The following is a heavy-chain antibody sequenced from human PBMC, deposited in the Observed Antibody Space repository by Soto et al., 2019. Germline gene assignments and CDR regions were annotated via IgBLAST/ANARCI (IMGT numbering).Heavy chain of an antibody. CDR1: GFTFSSYV. Sequence: GGSLRLSCAASGFTFSSYVMHWVRESPGKGLEWVAVISYDGSNKYYADSVKGRSTISRDNSKNTLYLQMNSLRAEDTAVYYCAKDRPTAMVPSYYYYYGMDVWGQGTTVPVSS. CDR2: ISYDGSNK. V-gene: IGHV3-30*18. CDR3: AKDRPTAMVPSYYYYYGMDV. J-gene: IGHJ6*02. D-gene: IGHD5-18*01.